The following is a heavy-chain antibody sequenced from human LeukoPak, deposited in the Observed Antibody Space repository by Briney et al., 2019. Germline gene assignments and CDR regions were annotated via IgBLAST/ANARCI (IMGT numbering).Heavy chain of an antibody. V-gene: IGHV4-61*02. Sequence: SETLSLTCTVSGGSISSGSYYWRWIRQPAGKGLEWIGRIYTSGSTNYNPSLKSRVTISVDTSKNQFSLKLSSVTAADTAVYYCARGDYDFWSGYPISYYYYYMDVWGKGTTVTVSS. CDR1: GGSISSGSYY. CDR3: ARGDYDFWSGYPISYYYYYMDV. D-gene: IGHD3-3*01. J-gene: IGHJ6*03. CDR2: IYTSGST.